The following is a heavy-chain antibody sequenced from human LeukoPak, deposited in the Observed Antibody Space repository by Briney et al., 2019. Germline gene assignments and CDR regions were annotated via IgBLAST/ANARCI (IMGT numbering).Heavy chain of an antibody. CDR3: ARERKYSSSSHYYYYYCMDV. Sequence: SETLSLTCAVYGGSFSGYYWSWIRQPPGKGLEWIGEINHSGSTNYNPSLKSRVTISVDTSKNQFSLKLSSVTAADTAVYYCARERKYSSSSHYYYYYCMDVWGQGTTVTVSS. CDR2: INHSGST. V-gene: IGHV4-34*01. D-gene: IGHD6-6*01. J-gene: IGHJ6*02. CDR1: GGSFSGYY.